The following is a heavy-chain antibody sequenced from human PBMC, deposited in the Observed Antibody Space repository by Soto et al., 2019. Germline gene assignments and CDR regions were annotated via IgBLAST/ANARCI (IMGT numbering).Heavy chain of an antibody. Sequence: QVQLVQSGAEVKKPGSSVKVSCKASGGTFSSYAISWVRQAPGQGLEWMGGIIPIFGTANYAQKFQGRVTITGDESTSTAYMEMSSLRSEDTAVYYCARDGVWGYCSSTSCYTGVWFDPWGQGTLVTVSS. CDR1: GGTFSSYA. CDR3: ARDGVWGYCSSTSCYTGVWFDP. D-gene: IGHD2-2*02. V-gene: IGHV1-69*01. J-gene: IGHJ5*02. CDR2: IIPIFGTA.